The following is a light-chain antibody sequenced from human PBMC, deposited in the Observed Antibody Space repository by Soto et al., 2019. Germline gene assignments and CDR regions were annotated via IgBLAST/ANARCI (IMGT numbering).Light chain of an antibody. CDR2: DAS. V-gene: IGKV3-11*01. Sequence: EIVLTQSPPTLSLSPGERATLSSRASQSVSSYLAWYQQKPGQAPRLLIYDASNRATGIPARFSGSGSGTDFTLTISSLEPEDFAVYYCQQRSNWPRGYTFGQGTKLEIK. CDR1: QSVSSY. J-gene: IGKJ2*01. CDR3: QQRSNWPRGYT.